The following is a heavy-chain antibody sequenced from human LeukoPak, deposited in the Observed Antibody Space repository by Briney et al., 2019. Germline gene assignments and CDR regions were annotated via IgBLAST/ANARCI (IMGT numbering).Heavy chain of an antibody. D-gene: IGHD5-18*01. J-gene: IGHJ3*02. CDR2: TYYRSKWYN. CDR3: ARGGQGDGYSADEAFDI. Sequence: SQTLSLTCAISGDSVSSNNSWNWIRQSPSRGLEWLGRTYYRSKWYNDYVVSVKSRININPDTSKNQFSLYLNSVTPEDTAVYYCARGGQGDGYSADEAFDIWGQGTMVTVS. CDR1: GDSVSSNNS. V-gene: IGHV6-1*01.